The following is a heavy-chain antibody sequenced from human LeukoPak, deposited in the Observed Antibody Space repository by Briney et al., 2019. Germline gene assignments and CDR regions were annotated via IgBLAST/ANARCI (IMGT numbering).Heavy chain of an antibody. J-gene: IGHJ6*03. CDR2: IIPIFGTA. Sequence: ASVKVSCKASGGTFSSYAISWVRQAPGQGLEWMGGIIPIFGTANYAQKFQGRVTITADKSTSTAYMELSSLRSEDTAVYYCARKTYGSGAYYMDVWGKGTTVTVSS. CDR3: ARKTYGSGAYYMDV. V-gene: IGHV1-69*06. CDR1: GGTFSSYA. D-gene: IGHD3-10*01.